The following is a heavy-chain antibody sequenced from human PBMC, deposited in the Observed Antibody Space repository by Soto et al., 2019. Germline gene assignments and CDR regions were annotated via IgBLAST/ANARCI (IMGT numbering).Heavy chain of an antibody. Sequence: GGSLRLSCAASGFTFSSYSMNWVRQAPVKGLEWVSYISSSSSTIYYADSVKGRFTISRDNAKNSLYLQMNSLRAEATAVYYCASPHDAFDIWGQGTMVTVSS. CDR2: ISSSSSTI. V-gene: IGHV3-48*04. CDR3: ASPHDAFDI. J-gene: IGHJ3*02. CDR1: GFTFSSYS.